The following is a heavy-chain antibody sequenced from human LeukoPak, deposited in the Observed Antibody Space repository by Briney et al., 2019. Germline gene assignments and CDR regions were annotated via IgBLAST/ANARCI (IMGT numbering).Heavy chain of an antibody. J-gene: IGHJ4*02. CDR2: ISSSSSYI. D-gene: IGHD6-19*01. CDR3: ARDPWQWLVLGYFDY. V-gene: IGHV3-21*01. CDR1: GFTFSSHS. Sequence: GGSLRLSCAASGFTFSSHSMNWVRQAPGKGLECVSSISSSSSYIYYADSVKGRFTISRDNAKNSLYLQMNSLRAEDTAVYYCARDPWQWLVLGYFDYWGQGTLVTVSS.